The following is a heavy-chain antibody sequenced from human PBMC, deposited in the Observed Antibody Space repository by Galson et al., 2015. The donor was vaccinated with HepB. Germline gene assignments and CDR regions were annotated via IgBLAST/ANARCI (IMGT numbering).Heavy chain of an antibody. CDR2: INPNGGST. D-gene: IGHD3-10*01. Sequence: SVKVSCKASGYTFTSYYMHWVRQAPGQGLEWMGIINPNGGSTTYAQKFQGRVTMTRDTSTSTVYMELSSLRSDDTAVYYCARDKSMVRETREYYFDYWGQGTLVTVSP. J-gene: IGHJ4*02. CDR1: GYTFTSYY. V-gene: IGHV1-46*01. CDR3: ARDKSMVRETREYYFDY.